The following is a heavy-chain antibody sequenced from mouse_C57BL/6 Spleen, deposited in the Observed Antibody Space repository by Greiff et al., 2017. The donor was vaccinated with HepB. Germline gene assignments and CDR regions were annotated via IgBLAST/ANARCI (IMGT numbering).Heavy chain of an antibody. CDR3: ARLTTVVAEYDFDY. J-gene: IGHJ2*01. Sequence: QQSCTASGYTFTSYWMPWVKPRPGRGLEWIGRIDPTSGGTKYNEKFKSKATLTVDKPSSTAYMQLSSLTSEDSAVYYCARLTTVVAEYDFDYWGQGTTLTVSS. D-gene: IGHD1-1*01. V-gene: IGHV1-72*01. CDR1: GYTFTSYW. CDR2: IDPTSGGT.